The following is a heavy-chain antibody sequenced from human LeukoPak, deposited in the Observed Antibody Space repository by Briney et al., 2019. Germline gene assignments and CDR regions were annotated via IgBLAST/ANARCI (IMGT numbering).Heavy chain of an antibody. J-gene: IGHJ4*02. CDR3: ARDATMMGNYFNY. D-gene: IGHD5-12*01. CDR1: GGSFSGYY. V-gene: IGHV4-34*01. Sequence: SETLSLTCAVYGGSFSGYYWSWIRQPPGKGLEWIGEINHSGSTYYNPSLKSRVTISVDTSKNQFSLKLSSVTAADTAVYYCARDATMMGNYFNYWGQRTLVTVSS. CDR2: INHSGST.